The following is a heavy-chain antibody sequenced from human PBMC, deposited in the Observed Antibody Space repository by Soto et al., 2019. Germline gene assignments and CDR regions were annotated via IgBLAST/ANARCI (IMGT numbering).Heavy chain of an antibody. D-gene: IGHD3-9*01. CDR2: IWYDGSNK. Sequence: QVRLVESGGGVVQPGRSLRLSCAASGFTFSSYGMHWVRQAPGKGLEWVAVIWYDGSNKYYADSVKGRFTISRDNSENTLYLQMNSLRAEDTAVYYCARGSYYDILTGLTRYYYYGMDVWGQGTTVTVSS. CDR1: GFTFSSYG. V-gene: IGHV3-33*01. J-gene: IGHJ6*02. CDR3: ARGSYYDILTGLTRYYYYGMDV.